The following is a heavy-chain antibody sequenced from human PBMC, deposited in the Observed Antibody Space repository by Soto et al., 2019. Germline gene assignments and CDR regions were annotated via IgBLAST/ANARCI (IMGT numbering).Heavy chain of an antibody. V-gene: IGHV3-7*01. CDR3: ARDHSRTYGSGYYPGSY. CDR1: GFTFSSYW. J-gene: IGHJ4*02. CDR2: IKQDGSEK. Sequence: EVPLVESGGGLVQPGGSLRLSCAASGFTFSSYWMSWVRQAPGKGLEWVANIKQDGSEKYYVDSVKGRFTASRDNAENSLYLQMNSLRAEETAVYYCARDHSRTYGSGYYPGSYWGQGTLVTVSS. D-gene: IGHD6-19*01.